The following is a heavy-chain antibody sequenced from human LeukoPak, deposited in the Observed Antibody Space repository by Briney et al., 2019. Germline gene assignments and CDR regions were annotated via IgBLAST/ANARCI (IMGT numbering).Heavy chain of an antibody. V-gene: IGHV5-51*01. Sequence: GESLKISCKGPGYTFTTYWIGWVRQMPGKGLEWMGIIYPGDFDPRYSPSFQGQVTISADTSISTAYLQWSSLKASDSAMYYCVRHGLGSSWFGFDYWGQGTLVTVSS. CDR2: IYPGDFDP. CDR3: VRHGLGSSWFGFDY. J-gene: IGHJ4*02. CDR1: GYTFTTYW. D-gene: IGHD6-13*01.